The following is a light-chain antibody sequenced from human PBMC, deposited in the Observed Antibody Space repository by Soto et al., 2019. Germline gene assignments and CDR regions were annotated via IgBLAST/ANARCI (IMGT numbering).Light chain of an antibody. CDR2: KAS. V-gene: IGKV1-5*03. CDR3: QQYNTYRT. CDR1: QSISSW. J-gene: IGKJ1*01. Sequence: DIQMTQSPSTLSASVGDRVTITCRASQSISSWLAWYQQKPGKAPKLLIYKASSLESGVPSRFSGSGSGTEFTLTISSLPPDDFATYYCQQYNTYRTFGQGTKVEI.